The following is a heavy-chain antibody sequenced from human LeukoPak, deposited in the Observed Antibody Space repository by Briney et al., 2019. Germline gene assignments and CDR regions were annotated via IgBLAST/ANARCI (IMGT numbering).Heavy chain of an antibody. CDR3: AKDSSGWSHIYMDV. V-gene: IGHV3-23*01. CDR2: ISAGGGTT. D-gene: IGHD6-19*01. Sequence: GGSLKLSCAASEFTFSSYAMTWVRQAPGKGLEWVSGISAGGGTTYYADSVKGRFSISRDNSKKTVYLQMNSLRAEDTAVYYCAKDSSGWSHIYMDVWGEATTVAVSS. J-gene: IGHJ6*03. CDR1: EFTFSSYA.